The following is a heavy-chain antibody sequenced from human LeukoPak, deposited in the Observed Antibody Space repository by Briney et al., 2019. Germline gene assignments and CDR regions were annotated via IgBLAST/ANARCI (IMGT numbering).Heavy chain of an antibody. CDR1: GFAFSSFA. V-gene: IGHV3-23*01. J-gene: IGHJ4*02. Sequence: EGSLRLSCAASGFAFSSFAMTWVRQSPGKGLEWVSSVSDSGVNTYYAGSVRGRFTVSRDNFKNILYLQMNSLTVEDTAFYYCSKGRGSTLTNIDFWGQGALVTVSS. CDR2: VSDSGVNT. D-gene: IGHD4-11*01. CDR3: SKGRGSTLTNIDF.